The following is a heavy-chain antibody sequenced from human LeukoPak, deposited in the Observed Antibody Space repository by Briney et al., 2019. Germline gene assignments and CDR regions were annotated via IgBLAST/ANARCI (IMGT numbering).Heavy chain of an antibody. CDR2: ISYEGSNK. CDR3: ARDRDRRYFDY. D-gene: IGHD1-14*01. J-gene: IGHJ4*02. V-gene: IGHV3-30*04. CDR1: GFTYSSYD. Sequence: QPGRSLRLSCAASGFTYSSYDMHWVRQAPGKGLEGVAVISYEGSNKYYADSVKGRFTISRDNSKNTLYLQMNSLRAEDTAVYYCARDRDRRYFDYWGQGTLVTVSS.